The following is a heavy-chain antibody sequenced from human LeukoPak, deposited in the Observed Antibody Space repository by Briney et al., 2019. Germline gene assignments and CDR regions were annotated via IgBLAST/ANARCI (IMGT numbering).Heavy chain of an antibody. CDR2: ISNDESNK. V-gene: IGHV3-30*18. D-gene: IGHD5-12*01. CDR3: AKVGSGNDYY. J-gene: IGHJ4*01. Sequence: GRSLRLSCAASGFTFSSYGMYWVRQAPGKGLEWVAVISNDESNKYYADSAKGRFTISRDNSKNMLYLQMNSLRTEDTAVYYCAKVGSGNDYYWGXGTLVTXSS. CDR1: GFTFSSYG.